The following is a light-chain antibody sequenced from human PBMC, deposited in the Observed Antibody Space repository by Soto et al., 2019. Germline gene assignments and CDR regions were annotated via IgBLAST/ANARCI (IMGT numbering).Light chain of an antibody. J-gene: IGKJ4*01. V-gene: IGKV1-39*01. CDR2: GAS. CDR1: RTISMF. CDR3: QQSDTFPT. Sequence: DIQMTQSPSSLSASVGDRVTITCRASRTISMFLNWYQQKPGKAPKLLIYGASTLQSGVPSRFSGSGSGTDFLLTISNLQPEDLASYYCQQSDTFPTVGGGTKVEI.